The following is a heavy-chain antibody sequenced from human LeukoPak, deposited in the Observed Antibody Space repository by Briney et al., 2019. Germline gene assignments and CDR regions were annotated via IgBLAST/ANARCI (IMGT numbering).Heavy chain of an antibody. CDR3: MREYDSRARFDS. CDR1: GNEFIRHT. Sequence: GGPLTLSCAGSGNEFIRHTMNWVRRASGKGLEWISYVRSNGDYIYYADSVKGRFSISRDNARTSVCLQMNSLRVEDTAIFNWMREYDSRARFDSWGQGTLVTVSS. V-gene: IGHV3-21*05. J-gene: IGHJ4*02. D-gene: IGHD6-13*01. CDR2: VRSNGDYI.